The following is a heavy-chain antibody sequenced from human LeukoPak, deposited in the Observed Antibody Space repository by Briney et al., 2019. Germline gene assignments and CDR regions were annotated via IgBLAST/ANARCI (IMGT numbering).Heavy chain of an antibody. CDR3: AKVDYYGSGIDY. V-gene: IGHV3-23*01. Sequence: GGSLSLSCAASGFTFSSYAMSWVRQAPGKGLEWVSAISGSGGSTYYADSVKGRFTISRDNSKNTLYLQMNSLRAEDTAVYYCAKVDYYGSGIDYWGQGTLVTVSS. CDR2: ISGSGGST. CDR1: GFTFSSYA. D-gene: IGHD3-10*01. J-gene: IGHJ4*02.